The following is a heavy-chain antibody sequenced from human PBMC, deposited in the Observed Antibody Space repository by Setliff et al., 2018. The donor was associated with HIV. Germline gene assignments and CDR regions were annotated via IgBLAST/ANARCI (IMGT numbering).Heavy chain of an antibody. CDR1: GYPFSGSG. D-gene: IGHD4-17*01. CDR2: ISAYSGDT. V-gene: IGHV1-18*01. J-gene: IGHJ4*02. Sequence: ASVKVSCKSSGYPFSGSGIRWVRQAPGQGLEWMGWISAYSGDTNYAQKFQGRHTMTTDTSTSTAYMELRSLSSDDTAIYYCARPGVSYGDYGWYLRFWGQGTLVTVSS. CDR3: ARPGVSYGDYGWYLRF.